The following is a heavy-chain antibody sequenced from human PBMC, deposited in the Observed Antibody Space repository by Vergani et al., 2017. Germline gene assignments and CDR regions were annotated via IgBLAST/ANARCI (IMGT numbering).Heavy chain of an antibody. D-gene: IGHD3-3*01. Sequence: QVQLVQSGAEVQKPGASVKVSCKASGYTFTSYAMHWVRQAPGQRLEWMGWINTGNGNTKYSQKFQGRVTITRDTSASTAYMELSSLRSEDTAVYYCARRRVRDWFDPWGQGTLVTVSS. CDR3: ARRRVRDWFDP. CDR2: INTGNGNT. CDR1: GYTFTSYA. V-gene: IGHV1-3*04. J-gene: IGHJ5*02.